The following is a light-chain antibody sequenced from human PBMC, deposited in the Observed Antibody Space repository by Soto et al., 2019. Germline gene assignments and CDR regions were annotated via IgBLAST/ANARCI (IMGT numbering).Light chain of an antibody. CDR3: SSYTSDFTLGGVV. V-gene: IGLV1-40*01. CDR2: GNR. CDR1: SSNLGAGYD. J-gene: IGLJ2*01. Sequence: QSVLTQPPSVSGAPGQRVTLSCTGNSSNLGAGYDVHWYQQLPGAAPKLVIFGNRNRPSGVPERFSGSKSGTSASLAITGLQAEDEADYYCSSYTSDFTLGGVVFGGGTKLTVL.